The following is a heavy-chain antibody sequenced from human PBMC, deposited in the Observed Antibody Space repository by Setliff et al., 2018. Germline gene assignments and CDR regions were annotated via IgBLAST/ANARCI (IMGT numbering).Heavy chain of an antibody. CDR3: AKAGYTSKWYEARVPDS. Sequence: PGGSLRLSCAASGFNFNLCNMSWVRQAPGKGLEWVSVIYSGGSSTYYADSVKGRFTVSRDNSKCTLYLQMDSLRVEDTAMYYCAKAGYTSKWYEARVPDSWGQGTLVTVSS. J-gene: IGHJ4*02. CDR1: GFNFNLCN. V-gene: IGHV3-23*03. CDR2: IYSGGSST. D-gene: IGHD6-13*01.